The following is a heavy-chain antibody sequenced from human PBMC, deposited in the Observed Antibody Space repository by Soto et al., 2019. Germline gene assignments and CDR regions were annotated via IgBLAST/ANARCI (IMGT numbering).Heavy chain of an antibody. CDR1: GYSISSGYY. V-gene: IGHV4-61*01. D-gene: IGHD6-13*01. J-gene: IGHJ3*01. CDR3: ARVLPGIAAAYDAFDV. CDR2: IYYDGGT. Sequence: SETLSLTCTVSGYSISSGYYWSWIRQTPGKGLEWIGYIYYDGGTTYNSSLKSRVTISTDTSRSQLSLQLTSATPADTAVYYCARVLPGIAAAYDAFDVWGQGTMVTVSS.